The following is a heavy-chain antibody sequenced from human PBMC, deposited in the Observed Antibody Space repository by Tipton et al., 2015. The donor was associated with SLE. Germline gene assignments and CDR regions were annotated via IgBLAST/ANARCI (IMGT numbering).Heavy chain of an antibody. CDR2: INDSGGST. CDR3: ARAYGSGSRYYYYMDV. D-gene: IGHD3-10*01. CDR1: GFTFSSYG. V-gene: IGHV3-23*01. J-gene: IGHJ6*03. Sequence: SLRLSCAASGFTFSSYGMTWVRQAPGKGLEWVSTINDSGGSTYSADSVKGRFTISRDNSKNTLYLQMNSLRAEDTAVYYCARAYGSGSRYYYYMDVLGKGTTVTVSS.